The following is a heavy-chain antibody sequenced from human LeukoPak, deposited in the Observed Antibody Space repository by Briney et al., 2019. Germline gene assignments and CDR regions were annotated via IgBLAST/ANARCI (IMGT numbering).Heavy chain of an antibody. V-gene: IGHV3-48*04. J-gene: IGHJ4*02. CDR3: ARDGTTVTTDY. D-gene: IGHD4-17*01. CDR1: GFTFSSYA. Sequence: GGSLRLSCAASGFTFSSYAMSWVRQAPGKGLEWVSYISSSGATIYYADSVKGRFTISRDNAENSLYLQMNSLRAEDTAVYYCARDGTTVTTDYWGQGTLVTVSS. CDR2: ISSSGATI.